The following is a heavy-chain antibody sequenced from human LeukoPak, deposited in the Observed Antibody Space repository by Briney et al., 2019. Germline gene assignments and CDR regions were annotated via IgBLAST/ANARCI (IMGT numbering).Heavy chain of an antibody. CDR1: GGSISGSRYY. J-gene: IGHJ4*02. D-gene: IGHD4-17*01. CDR2: IYDGGST. Sequence: PSETLSLTCTVSGGSISGSRYYWGWIRQPPGKGLEWIGSIYDGGSTYYNPSLKSRVTISVDTSKKQFSLKLNSVTAADTAVYYCARDGDLDYWGQGTLVTVSS. CDR3: ARDGDLDY. V-gene: IGHV4-39*07.